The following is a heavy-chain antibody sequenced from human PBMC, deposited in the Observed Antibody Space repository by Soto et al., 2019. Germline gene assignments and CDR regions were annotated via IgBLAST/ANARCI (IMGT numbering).Heavy chain of an antibody. J-gene: IGHJ4*02. CDR3: AKEVRLVVPKVAGLDF. D-gene: IGHD2-2*01. V-gene: IGHV3-9*01. CDR2: ITWNSGTI. CDR1: GFAFDDYS. Sequence: EVQLVESGGGLVQPGRSLRLSRAASGFAFDDYSMHWVRQPPGKGLEWVSGITWNSGTIGYADSVKGRFTISRDNAKNSPYLQMNSLTDEDTAMYYCAKEVRLVVPKVAGLDFCGQGTLVSVSS.